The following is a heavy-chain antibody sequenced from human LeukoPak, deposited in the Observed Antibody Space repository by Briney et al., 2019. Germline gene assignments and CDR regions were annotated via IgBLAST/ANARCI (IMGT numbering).Heavy chain of an antibody. CDR3: ARGLLGYCSSTSCLNWFDP. CDR2: FDPEDGET. Sequence: ASVKVSCKVSGYTLTELSMHWVRQAPGKGLEWMGGFDPEDGETIYAQKFQGRVTMTEDTSTDTAYMELSSLRSEDTAVYYCARGLLGYCSSTSCLNWFDPWGQGTLVTVSS. V-gene: IGHV1-24*01. J-gene: IGHJ5*02. CDR1: GYTLTELS. D-gene: IGHD2-2*01.